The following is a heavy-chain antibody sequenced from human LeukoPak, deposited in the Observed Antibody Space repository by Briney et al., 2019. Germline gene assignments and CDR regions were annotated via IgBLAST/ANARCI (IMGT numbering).Heavy chain of an antibody. CDR1: GGSFSGYY. Sequence: SETLSLTCAVYGGSFSGYYWSWIRQPPGKGLEWIGEINHSGSTNYNPSLKSRVTISVDTSKNQFSLKLSSVTAADTAVYSCARRGPYCRSTSRYRLFGSTPAILGWFDPWGQGTLVTVSS. V-gene: IGHV4-34*01. J-gene: IGHJ5*02. D-gene: IGHD2-2*02. CDR2: INHSGST. CDR3: ARRGPYCRSTSRYRLFGSTPAILGWFDP.